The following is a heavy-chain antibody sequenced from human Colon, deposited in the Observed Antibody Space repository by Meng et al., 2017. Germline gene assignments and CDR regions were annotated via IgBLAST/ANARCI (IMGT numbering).Heavy chain of an antibody. CDR2: ISAYNGNT. D-gene: IGHD3-22*01. V-gene: IGHV1-18*01. CDR3: ARENDYYDSRGYPNYDAFDI. Sequence: ASVKVSCKASGYTFTSYGISWVRQAPGQGLEWMGWISAYNGNTNYAQKLQGRVTMTTDTSTSTAYMELRSLRSDDTAVYYCARENDYYDSRGYPNYDAFDIWGQGTMVTVSS. J-gene: IGHJ3*02. CDR1: GYTFTSYG.